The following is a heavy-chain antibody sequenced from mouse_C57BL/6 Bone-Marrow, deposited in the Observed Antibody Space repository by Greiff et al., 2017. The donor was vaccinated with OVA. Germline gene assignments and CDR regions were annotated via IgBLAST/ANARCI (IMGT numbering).Heavy chain of an antibody. J-gene: IGHJ2*01. CDR1: GYAFSSSW. CDR3: ARSYYGYDGDYFDY. CDR2: IYPGDGDT. Sequence: VQLQQSGPELVKPGASVKISCKASGYAFSSSWMNWVKQRPGKGLEWIGRIYPGDGDTNYNGKFKGKATLTADKSSSTAYMQLSSLTSEDSAVYFCARSYYGYDGDYFDYWGQGTTLTVSS. V-gene: IGHV1-82*01. D-gene: IGHD2-9*01.